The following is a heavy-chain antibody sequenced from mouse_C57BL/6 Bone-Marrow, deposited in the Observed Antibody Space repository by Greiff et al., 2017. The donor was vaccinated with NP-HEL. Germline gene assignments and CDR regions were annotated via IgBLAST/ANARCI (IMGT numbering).Heavy chain of an antibody. V-gene: IGHV5-17*01. D-gene: IGHD1-1*01. Sequence: DVMLVESGGGLVKPGGSLKLSCAASGFTFSDYGMHWVRQAPEKGLEWVAYISSGSSTIYYADTVKGRFTISRDNAKNTRFLQMTSLRSEDTAMYYCARPTFYYYGSSWFAYWGQGTLVTVSA. J-gene: IGHJ3*01. CDR2: ISSGSSTI. CDR1: GFTFSDYG. CDR3: ARPTFYYYGSSWFAY.